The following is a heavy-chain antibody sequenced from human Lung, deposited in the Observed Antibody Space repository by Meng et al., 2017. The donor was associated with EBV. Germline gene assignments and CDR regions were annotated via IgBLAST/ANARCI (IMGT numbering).Heavy chain of an antibody. D-gene: IGHD6-13*01. Sequence: QVQLQEWGAGLLKPSETLSLTCAVYGGSFSGYYWSWIRQPPGKGLEWIGEINHSGSTNYNPSLKRRVTISVDTSKNQFSLKLSSVTAADTAVYYCARARSIAAAVIDYWGQGTLVTVSS. CDR3: ARARSIAAAVIDY. CDR1: GGSFSGYY. CDR2: INHSGST. V-gene: IGHV4-34*01. J-gene: IGHJ4*02.